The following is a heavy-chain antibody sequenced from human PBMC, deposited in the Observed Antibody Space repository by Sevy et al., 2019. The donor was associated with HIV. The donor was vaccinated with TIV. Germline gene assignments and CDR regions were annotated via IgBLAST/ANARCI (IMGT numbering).Heavy chain of an antibody. CDR2: IIPMFGTA. J-gene: IGHJ6*02. CDR3: ARGRRLSGGNDYYYYYGMDV. V-gene: IGHV1-69*13. Sequence: SVKVSCKASGGTFSSDAISWVRQAPGQGLEWMGGIIPMFGTANYAQKFQRRVTITADESTRTAYMDLSSLRSEDTAVYYCARGRRLSGGNDYYYYYGMDVWGQGTTVTVSS. D-gene: IGHD2-15*01. CDR1: GGTFSSDA.